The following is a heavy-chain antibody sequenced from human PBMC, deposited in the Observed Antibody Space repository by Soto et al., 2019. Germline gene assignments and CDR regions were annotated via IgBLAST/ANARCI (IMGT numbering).Heavy chain of an antibody. CDR3: ARGFVDSSGYFYY. V-gene: IGHV1-3*05. J-gene: IGHJ4*02. D-gene: IGHD3-22*01. Sequence: QVQLVQSGAEEKKPGASVKVSCKASGYTFTSYAMHWVRQAPGQRLEWMGWINAGNGNTKYSQKFQGRVTITRDTASSTAYMELSSLRSEDTAVYYCARGFVDSSGYFYYWGQGTLVTVSS. CDR2: INAGNGNT. CDR1: GYTFTSYA.